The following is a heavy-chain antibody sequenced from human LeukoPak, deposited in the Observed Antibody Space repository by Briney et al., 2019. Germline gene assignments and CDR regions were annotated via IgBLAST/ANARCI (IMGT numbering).Heavy chain of an antibody. D-gene: IGHD6-13*01. CDR3: ARDSSSSWYYFDY. V-gene: IGHV4-30-2*01. CDR1: GGSISSGGYS. J-gene: IGHJ4*02. CDR2: IYHSGST. Sequence: NPSETLSLTCAVSGGSISSGGYSWSWIRQPPGKGLEWIGYIYHSGSTYYNPSLKSRVTISVDRSKNQFSLKLSSVTAADTAVCYCARDSSSSWYYFDYWGQGTLVTVSS.